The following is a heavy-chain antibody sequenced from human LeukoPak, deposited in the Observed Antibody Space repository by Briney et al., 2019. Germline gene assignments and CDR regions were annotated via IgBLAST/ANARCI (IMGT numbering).Heavy chain of an antibody. CDR2: ISSSSSYT. Sequence: GGSLRLSCAASEFTFSDYYMSWIRQAPGKGLEWVSYISSSSSYTNYADSVKGRFTISRDNAKNSLYLQMNSLRAEDTAVYYCARGLSYYDSSGYTFDYWGQGTLVTVSS. CDR3: ARGLSYYDSSGYTFDY. V-gene: IGHV3-11*06. D-gene: IGHD3-22*01. J-gene: IGHJ4*02. CDR1: EFTFSDYY.